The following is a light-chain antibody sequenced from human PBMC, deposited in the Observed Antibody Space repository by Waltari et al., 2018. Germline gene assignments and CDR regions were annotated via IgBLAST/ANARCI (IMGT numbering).Light chain of an antibody. CDR2: DAS. CDR1: QSVSRY. Sequence: EIVLTQSPGTLSLSPGESATLSCRASQSVSRYLAWYQQKPGQAPRLLIYDASIRASGIPDRFSGSGSGTDCSLTISRLEPEDFAVYYCQKYGTLPATCGQGTKVQMK. J-gene: IGKJ1*01. V-gene: IGKV3-20*01. CDR3: QKYGTLPAT.